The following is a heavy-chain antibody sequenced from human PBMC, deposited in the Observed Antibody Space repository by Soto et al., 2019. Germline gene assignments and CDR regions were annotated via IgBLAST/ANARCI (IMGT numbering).Heavy chain of an antibody. D-gene: IGHD6-19*01. CDR2: IYHSGST. V-gene: IGHV4-4*02. CDR3: ARDPGTRLAVASCMDV. Sequence: SETLSLTCAVSGGSISSSNWWSWVRQPPGKGLEWIGEIYHSGSTNYNPSLKSRVTISVDKSKNQFSLKLSSVTAADTAVYYCARDPGTRLAVASCMDVWGQGTTVTVSS. J-gene: IGHJ6*02. CDR1: GGSISSSNW.